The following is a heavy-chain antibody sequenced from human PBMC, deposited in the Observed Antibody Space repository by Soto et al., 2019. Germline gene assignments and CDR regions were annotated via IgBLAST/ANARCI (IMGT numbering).Heavy chain of an antibody. J-gene: IGHJ4*02. Sequence: PSETLSLTCAVYGGSFSGYYWSWIRQPPGKGLEWIGEINHSGSTNYNPSLKSRVTISVDTSKNQFSLKLSSVTAADTAVYYCAREGLLSGYDTYYFDYWGQGTLVTVSS. V-gene: IGHV4-34*01. D-gene: IGHD5-12*01. CDR2: INHSGST. CDR3: AREGLLSGYDTYYFDY. CDR1: GGSFSGYY.